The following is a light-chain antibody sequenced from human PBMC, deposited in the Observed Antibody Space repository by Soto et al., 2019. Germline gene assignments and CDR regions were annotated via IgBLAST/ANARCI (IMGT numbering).Light chain of an antibody. CDR1: RSDVGGYNY. J-gene: IGLJ2*01. Sequence: QSALTQPASVSGSPGQSITISCTGTRSDVGGYNYVSWYQQYPGKAPKLIFYEVSIRPSGVSNRFSASKSGNTASLTISGLQAEDEAHYYCSSYTTSNTVIFGGGTKVTVL. CDR2: EVS. V-gene: IGLV2-14*01. CDR3: SSYTTSNTVI.